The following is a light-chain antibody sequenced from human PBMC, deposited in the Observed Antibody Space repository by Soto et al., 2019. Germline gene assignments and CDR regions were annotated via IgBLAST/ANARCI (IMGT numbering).Light chain of an antibody. CDR3: SSYAGSSNV. J-gene: IGLJ1*01. CDR2: EVN. Sequence: QSALTQPPSASGSPGQSVAISCTGTSSDDAGYNYVSWYQQHPGKTPKLMIYEVNNRPSGVPDRFSGSKSGNTASLTVSGLQAEDEADYYCSSYAGSSNVFGTGTKVTVL. V-gene: IGLV2-8*01. CDR1: SSDDAGYNY.